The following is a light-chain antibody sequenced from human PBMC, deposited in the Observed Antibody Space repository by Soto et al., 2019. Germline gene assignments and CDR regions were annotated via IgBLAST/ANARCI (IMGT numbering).Light chain of an antibody. J-gene: IGKJ2*01. Sequence: DIQMTQSPSTLSASVGDRVTITCRASQTISSWLAWYQQKPGKAPKLLIYKASSLESGVPSRFSGSGSGTQCTLSIRSLQHDDFAAYYRQQYSRPYTFGQGPKLEIK. CDR1: QTISSW. CDR3: QQYSRPYT. CDR2: KAS. V-gene: IGKV1-5*03.